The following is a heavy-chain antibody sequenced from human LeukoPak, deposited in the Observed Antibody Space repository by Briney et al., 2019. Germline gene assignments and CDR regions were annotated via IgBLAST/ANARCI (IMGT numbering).Heavy chain of an antibody. J-gene: IGHJ6*02. CDR1: GFTFSSYW. D-gene: IGHD2-2*01. CDR2: INSDGSST. CDR3: AREGDCSSTSCLRDYYGMDV. Sequence: GGSLRPSCAASGFTFSSYWMHWVRQAPGKGLVWVSRINSDGSSTSYADSVKGRFTISRDNAKNTLYLQMNSLRAEDTAVYYCAREGDCSSTSCLRDYYGMDVWGQGTTVTVSS. V-gene: IGHV3-74*01.